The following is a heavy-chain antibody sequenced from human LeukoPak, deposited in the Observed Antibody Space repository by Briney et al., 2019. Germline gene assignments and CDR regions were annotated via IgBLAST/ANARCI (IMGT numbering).Heavy chain of an antibody. Sequence: GGSLRLSCAASGFTFSSYWMSWVRQAPGKGLEWVANIKQDGSEKYYVDSVKGRFTISRDNAKNSLYLQMNSLRAEDTAVYYCARDRGGYYYYGMDVWGQGTTVTVSS. CDR2: IKQDGSEK. V-gene: IGHV3-7*03. J-gene: IGHJ6*02. CDR1: GFTFSSYW. D-gene: IGHD2-15*01. CDR3: ARDRGGYYYYGMDV.